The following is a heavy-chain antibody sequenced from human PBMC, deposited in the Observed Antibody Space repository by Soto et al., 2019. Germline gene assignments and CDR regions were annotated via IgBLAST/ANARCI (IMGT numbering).Heavy chain of an antibody. D-gene: IGHD3-3*01. CDR2: INHSGST. J-gene: IGHJ4*02. Sequence: PSETLSLTCAVYGGSFSGYYWSWIRQPPGKGLEWIGEINHSGSTNYNPSLKSRVTISVDTSKNQFSLKLSSVTAADTAVYYCARSITIFGVVPDYWGQGTLVTVSS. CDR3: ARSITIFGVVPDY. V-gene: IGHV4-34*01. CDR1: GGSFSGYY.